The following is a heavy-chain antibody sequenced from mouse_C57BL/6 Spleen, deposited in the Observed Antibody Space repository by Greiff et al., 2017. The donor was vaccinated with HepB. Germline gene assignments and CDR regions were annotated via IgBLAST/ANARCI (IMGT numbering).Heavy chain of an antibody. V-gene: IGHV1-62-2*01. J-gene: IGHJ4*01. D-gene: IGHD2-4*01. CDR1: GYTFTEYT. CDR3: ARHEGRYDYGAYAMDY. CDR2: FYPGSGSI. Sequence: ESGAELVKPGASVKLSCKASGYTFTEYTIHWVKQRSGQGLEWIGWFYPGSGSIKYNEKFKDKATLTADKSSSTVYMELSRLTSEDSAVYFCARHEGRYDYGAYAMDYWGQGTSVTVSS.